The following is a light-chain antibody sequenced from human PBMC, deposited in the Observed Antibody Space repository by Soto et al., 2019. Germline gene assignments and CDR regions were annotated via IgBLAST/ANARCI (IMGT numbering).Light chain of an antibody. CDR2: DAS. V-gene: IGKV3-11*01. J-gene: IGKJ4*01. Sequence: EIVMTQSPATLSMFPPEVATVTGMGSQSIGTSLVWYQQKRGQAPRLLIYDASNRAIGIPARFSGSGSGTDFTLTISSLEPEDFAVYFCQQRSNWPLTFGGGTKVDIK. CDR3: QQRSNWPLT. CDR1: QSIGTS.